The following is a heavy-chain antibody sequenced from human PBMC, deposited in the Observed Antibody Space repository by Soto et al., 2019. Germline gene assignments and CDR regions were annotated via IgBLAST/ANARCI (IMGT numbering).Heavy chain of an antibody. J-gene: IGHJ4*02. D-gene: IGHD2-8*01. V-gene: IGHV3-30*03. CDR1: GFTFSNHG. Sequence: LSCAASGFTFSNHGMHWVRQAPGKGLEWVAVISYDGSVKYYADSVKGRITISRDNSKNTLYLQLKSLRADDTAVYYCARDFSTNYQIDYWGQATLVTVSS. CDR3: ARDFSTNYQIDY. CDR2: ISYDGSVK.